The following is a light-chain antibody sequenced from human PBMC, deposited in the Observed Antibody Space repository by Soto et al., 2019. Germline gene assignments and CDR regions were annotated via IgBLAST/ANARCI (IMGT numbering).Light chain of an antibody. CDR1: SSDVGSYNL. J-gene: IGLJ1*01. CDR2: EVS. V-gene: IGLV2-23*02. CDR3: CSYGGSHV. Sequence: QSVLTQPASVSGSPGQSITISCTRTSSDVGSYNLVSWYQQHPGKAPKVMIYEVSKRPSGVSNRFSGSKSGNTASLTISGLQAEDEADYYCCSYGGSHVFGTGTKVPVL.